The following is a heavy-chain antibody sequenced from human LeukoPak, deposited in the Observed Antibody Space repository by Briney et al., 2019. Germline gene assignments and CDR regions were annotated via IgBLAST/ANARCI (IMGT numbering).Heavy chain of an antibody. CDR3: ARRGSSIGGWDYFDY. J-gene: IGHJ4*02. CDR1: GGSFSGYY. V-gene: IGHV4-34*01. Sequence: PSETLSLTCAVYGGSFSGYYWSWIRQPPGKGLEWIGEINHSGSTNYNPSLKSRVTISVDTSKNQFSLKLSSVTAADTAVYYCARRGSSIGGWDYFDYWGQGTLVTVSS. D-gene: IGHD2-21*01. CDR2: INHSGST.